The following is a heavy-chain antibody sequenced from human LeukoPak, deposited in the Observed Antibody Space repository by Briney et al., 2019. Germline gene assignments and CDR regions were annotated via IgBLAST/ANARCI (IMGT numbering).Heavy chain of an antibody. CDR1: GGSISSYY. CDR2: IYYSGST. V-gene: IGHV4-59*01. J-gene: IGHJ3*02. CDR3: ARGDSSVGRRAFDI. Sequence: PSGTLSLTSTVSGGSISSYYWSWIRQPPGKGLEWIGYIYYSGSTNYNPSLKSRVTISVDTSKNQFSLKLSSVTAADTAVYYCARGDSSVGRRAFDIWGQGTMVTVSS. D-gene: IGHD3-22*01.